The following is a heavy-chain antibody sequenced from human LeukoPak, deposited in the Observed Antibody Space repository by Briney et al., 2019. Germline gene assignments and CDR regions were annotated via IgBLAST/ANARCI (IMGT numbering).Heavy chain of an antibody. CDR1: GFTFSRYA. Sequence: GGSLRLSCAASGFTFSRYAMGWVRQAPGKGLEWVSAISGSGDSTFYADSVKGRFTISRDNAKNTLYLQMNSLRAEDTAVYYCARDPRYGSGSYDAFDIWGQGTMVTVSS. D-gene: IGHD3-10*01. V-gene: IGHV3-23*01. J-gene: IGHJ3*02. CDR3: ARDPRYGSGSYDAFDI. CDR2: ISGSGDST.